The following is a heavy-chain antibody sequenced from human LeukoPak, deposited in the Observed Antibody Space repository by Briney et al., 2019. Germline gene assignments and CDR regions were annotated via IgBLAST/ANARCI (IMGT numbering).Heavy chain of an antibody. D-gene: IGHD3-22*01. CDR2: INPNSGGT. CDR1: GYTFTGYY. Sequence: GASVKVSCKASGYTFTGYYMHWVRQAPGQGLKWMGWINPNSGGTNYAQKFQGRVTMTRDTSISTAYMELSRLRSDDTAVYYCARVEGGWDSSGYYFEYFQHWGQGTLVTVSS. CDR3: ARVEGGWDSSGYYFEYFQH. V-gene: IGHV1-2*02. J-gene: IGHJ1*01.